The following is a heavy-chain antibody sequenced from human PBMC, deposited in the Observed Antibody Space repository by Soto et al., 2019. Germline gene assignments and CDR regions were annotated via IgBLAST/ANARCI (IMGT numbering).Heavy chain of an antibody. J-gene: IGHJ5*02. Sequence: EAQLVEAGGGLVKPGQSLRLSCTAYGFNFSAYGMSWVRQAPGKGLEWVSSITFSSLYIYYAESVRGRFVISRDDSKNSLFLQMDSLKTEDTAFYYCARSGDVAVGWFDPWGQGTQVTVSS. V-gene: IGHV3-21*02. CDR1: GFNFSAYG. CDR3: ARSGDVAVGWFDP. D-gene: IGHD3-10*01. CDR2: ITFSSLYI.